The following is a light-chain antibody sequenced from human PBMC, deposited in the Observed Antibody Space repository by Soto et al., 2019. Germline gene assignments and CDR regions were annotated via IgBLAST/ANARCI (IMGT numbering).Light chain of an antibody. CDR3: QQRHMWPIT. CDR1: QSFRGL. CDR2: DAY. Sequence: EVVLTQSPVTLPLSPGERATPSSRASQSFRGLLAWYQQKPGQAPRLLIYDAYNRATGIPPRFSGSGSGTDFTLTISSLEPEDSAVYYCQQRHMWPITFGQGTRLEIK. J-gene: IGKJ5*01. V-gene: IGKV3-11*01.